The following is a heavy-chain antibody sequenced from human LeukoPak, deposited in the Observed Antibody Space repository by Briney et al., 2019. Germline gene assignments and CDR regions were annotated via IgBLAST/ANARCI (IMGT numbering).Heavy chain of an antibody. D-gene: IGHD6-19*01. CDR3: AREKGIVAGLYYYYGMDV. V-gene: IGHV4-59*01. Sequence: SETLSLTCTLSGGSISSYYWSWIRQPPGKGLEWIGYIDYSGSTNYNPSLKSRVTISVDTSKNQFSLKLSSVTAADTAVYYCAREKGIVAGLYYYYGMDVWGQGTTVTVSS. CDR1: GGSISSYY. J-gene: IGHJ6*02. CDR2: IDYSGST.